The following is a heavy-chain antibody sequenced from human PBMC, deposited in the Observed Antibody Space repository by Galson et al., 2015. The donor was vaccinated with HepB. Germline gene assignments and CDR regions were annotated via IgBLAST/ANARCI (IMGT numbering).Heavy chain of an antibody. CDR2: INHSGST. Sequence: SEPLSLTCAVYGGSFSGYYWSWIRQPPGKGLEWIGEINHSGSTNYNPSLKSRVTISVDTSKNQFSLKLSSVTAADTAVYYCARGRGSSWGRRNSQFDYWGQGTLVTVSS. V-gene: IGHV4-34*01. D-gene: IGHD6-13*01. J-gene: IGHJ4*02. CDR3: ARGRGSSWGRRNSQFDY. CDR1: GGSFSGYY.